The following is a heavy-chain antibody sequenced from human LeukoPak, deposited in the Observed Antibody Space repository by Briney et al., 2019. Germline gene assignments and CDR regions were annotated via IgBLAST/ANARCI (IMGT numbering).Heavy chain of an antibody. CDR1: GFTFSSYA. CDR2: ISYDGSIK. V-gene: IGHV3-30-3*01. CDR3: ARCTASCYANAFDV. D-gene: IGHD2-2*01. Sequence: GGSLRLSCAASGFTFSSYAMHWVRQAPGKGLEWVAVISYDGSIKYYADSVKGRFTIARDNSKNTLYLQMNSLRPDATAVYYCARCTASCYANAFDVWGQGTLLTVSS. J-gene: IGHJ3*01.